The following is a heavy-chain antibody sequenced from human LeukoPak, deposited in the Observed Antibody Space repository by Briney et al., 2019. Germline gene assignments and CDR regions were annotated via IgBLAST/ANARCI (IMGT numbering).Heavy chain of an antibody. V-gene: IGHV3-64*01. D-gene: IGHD2-15*01. Sequence: GGSLRLSCAASGFTFSSYAMHWVRQAPGKGLEYVSAISSNGGSTYYANSVKGRFTISRGNSKNTLYLQMGSLRAEGMAVYYCARDRSRTYCSGGSCYSGGGYFDYWGQGTLVTVSS. CDR3: ARDRSRTYCSGGSCYSGGGYFDY. J-gene: IGHJ4*02. CDR1: GFTFSSYA. CDR2: ISSNGGST.